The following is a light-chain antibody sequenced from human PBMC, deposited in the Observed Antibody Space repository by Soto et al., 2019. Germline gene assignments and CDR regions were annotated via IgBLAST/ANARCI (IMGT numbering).Light chain of an antibody. CDR3: QHYNSYAEA. V-gene: IGKV1-5*03. CDR2: KAS. J-gene: IGKJ1*01. CDR1: QTISSR. Sequence: DIQMTQSPSTLSGSVGDRVTITCRASQTISSRLAWYQQKPGKAPKLLIYKASTLKSGVPSRFSGSGSGTEFTLTISSLQPYDFATYYCQHYNSYAEAFGQGTKVELK.